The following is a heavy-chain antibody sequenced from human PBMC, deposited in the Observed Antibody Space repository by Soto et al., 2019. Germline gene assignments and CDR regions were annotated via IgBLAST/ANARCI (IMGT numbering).Heavy chain of an antibody. CDR1: GLRVSANY. J-gene: IGHJ6*02. D-gene: IGHD3-9*01. CDR2: ISIGDKI. CDR3: ARDHGYFAIPTGYQKHYNYGLDR. Sequence: GGSLRLSCAASGLRVSANYMTWVRQSPGKGLEWVSLISIGDKIYYADSVKGRFTISRDDSRNILYLQMNNLRVEDSAVYYCARDHGYFAIPTGYQKHYNYGLDRWGHGSTVTGSX. V-gene: IGHV3-53*01.